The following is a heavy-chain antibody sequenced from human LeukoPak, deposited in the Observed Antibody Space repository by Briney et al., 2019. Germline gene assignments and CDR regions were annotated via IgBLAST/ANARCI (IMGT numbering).Heavy chain of an antibody. CDR2: INHSGST. CDR3: ARVDIAARHFDY. D-gene: IGHD6-6*01. V-gene: IGHV4-34*01. CDR1: GGSFSGYY. Sequence: SETLSLTCAVYGGSFSGYYWSWIRQPPGKGLEWIGEINHSGSTNYNPSLKSRVTISVDTSKNQFSLKLSSVTAADTAVYYCARVDIAARHFDYWGQGTLVTVSS. J-gene: IGHJ4*02.